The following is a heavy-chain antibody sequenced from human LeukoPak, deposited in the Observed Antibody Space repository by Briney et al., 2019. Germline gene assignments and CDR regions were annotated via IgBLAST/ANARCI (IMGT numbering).Heavy chain of an antibody. Sequence: GGSLRLSCAASGFTFSSYAMHWVRQAPGKGLEWVAVISYDGSNKYYADSVKGRFTISRDNSKNTLYLQMNSLRAEDTAVYYCARVGSGWSLGVWGQGTTVTVSS. D-gene: IGHD6-19*01. CDR3: ARVGSGWSLGV. J-gene: IGHJ6*02. CDR1: GFTFSSYA. V-gene: IGHV3-30-3*01. CDR2: ISYDGSNK.